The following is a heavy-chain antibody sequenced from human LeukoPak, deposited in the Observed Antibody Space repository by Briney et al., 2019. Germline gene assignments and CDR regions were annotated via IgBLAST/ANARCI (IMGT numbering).Heavy chain of an antibody. V-gene: IGHV1-24*01. J-gene: IGHJ4*02. CDR1: GYTLTKLP. Sequence: GASVKVSCKLSGYTLTKLPMHWVRQAPGKGLEWMGGFAPEDGETIYAQKFQGRVTMTEDISSDTAYMELSSLRSEDTAIYYCVTGIVILPATTYYFDTWGQGTLVTVSS. D-gene: IGHD2-2*01. CDR3: VTGIVILPATTYYFDT. CDR2: FAPEDGET.